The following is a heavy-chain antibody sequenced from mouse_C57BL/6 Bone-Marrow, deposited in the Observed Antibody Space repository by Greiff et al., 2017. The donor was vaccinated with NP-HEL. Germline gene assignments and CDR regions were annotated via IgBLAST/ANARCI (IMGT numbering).Heavy chain of an antibody. CDR2: IYPGSGST. D-gene: IGHD1-1*01. CDR3: ADYYGSSHY. CDR1: GYTFTSYW. Sequence: QVHVKQPGAELVKPGASVKMSCKASGYTFTSYWITWVKQRPGQGLEWIGDIYPGSGSTNYNEKFKSKATLTVDTSSSTAYMQLSSLTSEDSAVYYCADYYGSSHYWGQGTSVTVSS. J-gene: IGHJ4*01. V-gene: IGHV1-55*01.